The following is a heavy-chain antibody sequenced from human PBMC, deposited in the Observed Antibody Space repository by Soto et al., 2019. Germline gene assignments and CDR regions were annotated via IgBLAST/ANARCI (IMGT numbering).Heavy chain of an antibody. J-gene: IGHJ4*02. CDR2: IRTQPAGGTA. Sequence: EVQLVESGGGLVKPGGSLRLSCAASGFSFASVYMNWVRQAPGQGLEWVGRIRTQPAGGTADYAAFVNGRFTISRDDSTHPLYLQLSSLKTEDTAVYYCSTGYYDITRPFDYWGQGTLVSVSS. V-gene: IGHV3-15*07. D-gene: IGHD3-9*01. CDR3: STGYYDITRPFDY. CDR1: GFSFASVY.